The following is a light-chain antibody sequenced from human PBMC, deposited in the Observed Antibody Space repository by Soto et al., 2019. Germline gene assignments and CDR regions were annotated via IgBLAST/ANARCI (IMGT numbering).Light chain of an antibody. CDR2: YDS. CDR3: QVWDSSSDHPGV. Sequence: SYELTQPPSVSVAPGKTARITCGGNNIGSKGVHWYQQKPGRAPVLVIYYDSDRPSGIPERFSGSNSGNTATLTISRVEAGDEADYHCQVWDSSSDHPGVFGGGTKLTVL. V-gene: IGLV3-21*04. J-gene: IGLJ2*01. CDR1: NIGSKG.